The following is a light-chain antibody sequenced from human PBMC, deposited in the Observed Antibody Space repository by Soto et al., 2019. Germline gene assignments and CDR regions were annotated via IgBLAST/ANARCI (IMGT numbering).Light chain of an antibody. V-gene: IGLV2-14*01. CDR2: DVS. J-gene: IGLJ2*01. Sequence: QSALTQPASVSGSPGQSITISCTGTSSDVGGYNYVSWYQQHPGKAPKLIIYDVSNRPSWVSNRFSGSKSGNTASLTISGLQDEDEADDYCSSYTSSSTPVVFGGGTKLTVL. CDR3: SSYTSSSTPVV. CDR1: SSDVGGYNY.